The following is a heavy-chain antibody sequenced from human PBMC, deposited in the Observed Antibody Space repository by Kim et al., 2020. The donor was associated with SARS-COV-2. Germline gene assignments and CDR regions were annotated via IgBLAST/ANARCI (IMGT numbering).Heavy chain of an antibody. D-gene: IGHD5-12*01. J-gene: IGHJ4*01. CDR3: AKATKSGYDFFDY. Sequence: GGSLRLSCTASGFTFSSYGMHWVRQAPGKGLEWVAAVSSDGSNKNYADSVKGRFTISRDNSKNTMSLQMNSLRAEDTAMYYCAKATKSGYDFFDYLG. CDR2: VSSDGSNK. CDR1: GFTFSSYG. V-gene: IGHV3-30*18.